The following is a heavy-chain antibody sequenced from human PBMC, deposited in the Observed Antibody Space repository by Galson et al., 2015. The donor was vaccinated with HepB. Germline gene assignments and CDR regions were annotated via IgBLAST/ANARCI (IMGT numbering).Heavy chain of an antibody. CDR1: GDSVSSNSAS. CDR2: TYYRSKWYN. Sequence: AISGDSVSSNSASWNWIRQSPSRGLEWLGRTYYRSKWYNDYALSVKSRITINPDTSKNQFSLQLSSVTPEDTADYYCARGGYSYLTSFNYWGQGTLVTVSS. V-gene: IGHV6-1*01. J-gene: IGHJ4*02. D-gene: IGHD5-18*01. CDR3: ARGGYSYLTSFNY.